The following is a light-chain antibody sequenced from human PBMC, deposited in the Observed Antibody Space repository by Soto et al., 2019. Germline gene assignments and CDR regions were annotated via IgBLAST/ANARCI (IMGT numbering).Light chain of an antibody. V-gene: IGKV3-20*01. CDR1: QSVSSSH. J-gene: IGKJ3*01. Sequence: EIVLTQSPGTLSLSPGERATLSCRASQSVSSSHLTWYQQKPGQAPRLLIYGASGRATGIPDRFSGSGSGTDFTLTISRLEPEDFAVYYCQQYGYSLFTFGPGTKVDIK. CDR3: QQYGYSLFT. CDR2: GAS.